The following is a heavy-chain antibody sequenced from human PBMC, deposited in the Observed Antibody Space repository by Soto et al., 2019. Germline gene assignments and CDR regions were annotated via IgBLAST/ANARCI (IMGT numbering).Heavy chain of an antibody. D-gene: IGHD6-19*01. Sequence: GESLKISCKGFGYTFTNYWINWVRQMPGKGLEWMGRIDPSDSYTDYSPSFQGHVTISADKSINTAFLEWSSLKASDTAMYYCARHLGEQWLDFDYWGQGTLVTVPS. J-gene: IGHJ4*02. CDR1: GYTFTNYW. CDR3: ARHLGEQWLDFDY. V-gene: IGHV5-10-1*01. CDR2: IDPSDSYT.